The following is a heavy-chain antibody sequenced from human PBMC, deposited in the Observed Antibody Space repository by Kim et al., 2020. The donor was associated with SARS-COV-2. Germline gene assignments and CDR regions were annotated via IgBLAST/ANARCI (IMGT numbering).Heavy chain of an antibody. CDR3: ARAGSYGDYVRVLWFDP. CDR1: GGSFSGYY. CDR2: INHSGST. D-gene: IGHD4-17*01. Sequence: SETLSLTCAVYGGSFSGYYWSWIRQPPGKGLEWIGEINHSGSTNYNPSLKSRVTISVDTSKNQFSLKLSSVTAADTAVYYCARAGSYGDYVRVLWFDPWGQGTLVTVSS. V-gene: IGHV4-34*01. J-gene: IGHJ5*02.